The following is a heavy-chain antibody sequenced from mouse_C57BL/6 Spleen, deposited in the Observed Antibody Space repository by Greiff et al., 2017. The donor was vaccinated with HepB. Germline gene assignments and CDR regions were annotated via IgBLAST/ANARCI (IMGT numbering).Heavy chain of an antibody. CDR3: ARRATVDYYAMDY. D-gene: IGHD1-1*01. J-gene: IGHJ4*01. CDR2: IDPSDSET. Sequence: VQLQQSGAELVRPGSSVKLSCKASGYTFTSYWMHWVKQRPIQGLEWIGNIDPSDSETHYNQKFKDKATLTVDKSSSTAYMQLSSLTSEDSAVYYCARRATVDYYAMDYWGQGTSVTVAS. CDR1: GYTFTSYW. V-gene: IGHV1-52*01.